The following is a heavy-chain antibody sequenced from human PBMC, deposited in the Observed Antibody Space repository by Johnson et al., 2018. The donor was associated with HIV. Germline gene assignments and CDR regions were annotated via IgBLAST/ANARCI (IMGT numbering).Heavy chain of an antibody. CDR1: GFTFSNSA. V-gene: IGHV3-30*14. D-gene: IGHD3-10*01. J-gene: IGHJ3*02. CDR3: AGGRGDWAWVAFDI. Sequence: QVQLVESGGGVVQPGRSLRLSCAASGFTFSNSAMHWVRQAPGKGLEWVTVITYDGNQKYYADSVKGRFNVSRDNSKNTLYLQMNSLRAEDTAVYYCAGGRGDWAWVAFDIWGQGTMVTVSS. CDR2: ITYDGNQK.